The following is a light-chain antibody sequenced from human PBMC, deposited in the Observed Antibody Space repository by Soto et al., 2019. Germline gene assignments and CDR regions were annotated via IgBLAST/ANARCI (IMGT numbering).Light chain of an antibody. J-gene: IGKJ1*01. Sequence: DIVMTQSPLSLPVTPGEPASISCRSSQSLLHSNGYNYLDWYLQKPGQSPQLLTYLGSNRASGVPDRLSGSVSGSDFTMKITTVEDEDVGVYYCIQPLQSWTFGQGTKVEIK. V-gene: IGKV2-28*01. CDR2: LGS. CDR3: IQPLQSWT. CDR1: QSLLHSNGYNY.